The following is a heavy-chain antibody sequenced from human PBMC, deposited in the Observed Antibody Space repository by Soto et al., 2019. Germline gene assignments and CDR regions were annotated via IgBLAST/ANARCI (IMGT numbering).Heavy chain of an antibody. D-gene: IGHD3-22*01. V-gene: IGHV4-59*01. CDR3: ALRSMAVVPEY. J-gene: IGHJ4*02. Sequence: QVQLQESGPGLVKPSETLSLTCAVSGDSISSYYCMWIRQPPGKGRESIGYLYYGRSANYNPSLKSRVTLSGDTSTNQCSLTLSSMTAADTAVYYCALRSMAVVPEYWGQGTLVTVSS. CDR1: GDSISSYY. CDR2: LYYGRSA.